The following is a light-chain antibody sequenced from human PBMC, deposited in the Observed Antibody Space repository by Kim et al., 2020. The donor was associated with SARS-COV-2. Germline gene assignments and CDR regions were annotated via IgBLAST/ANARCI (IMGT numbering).Light chain of an antibody. Sequence: VSPGQTASISCSGDKLGDKYACWYQQKPGQSPVLVIYQDSKRPSGIPERFSGSNSGSTATLTISGTQAMDEADYFCQACDSTTVVFGGGTQLTVL. J-gene: IGLJ2*01. V-gene: IGLV3-1*01. CDR1: KLGDKY. CDR3: QACDSTTVV. CDR2: QDS.